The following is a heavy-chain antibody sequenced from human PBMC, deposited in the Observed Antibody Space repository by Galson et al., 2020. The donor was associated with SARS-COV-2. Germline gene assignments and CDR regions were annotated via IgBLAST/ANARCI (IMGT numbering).Heavy chain of an antibody. Sequence: GESQKISCKGSGYSFTSYWIGWVHPMPGKGLEWMRIIYPGDSDTRYRPSFQGQVTISADKSISTAYLQWSSLKASDTAMYYCARILNDGLGWFYNWFDPWGQGTLVTVSS. CDR3: ARILNDGLGWFYNWFDP. V-gene: IGHV5-51*07. D-gene: IGHD3-3*01. CDR1: GYSFTSYW. CDR2: IYPGDSDT. J-gene: IGHJ5*02.